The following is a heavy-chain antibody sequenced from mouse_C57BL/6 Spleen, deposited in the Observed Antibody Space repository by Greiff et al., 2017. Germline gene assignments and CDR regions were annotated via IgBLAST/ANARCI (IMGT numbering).Heavy chain of an antibody. CDR2: IDPSNGGA. Sequence: DVHLVESGPELVKPGASVKIPCKASGYTFTDYNMDWVKQSHGKSLEWIGDIDPSNGGANYNQKVKGKATVTVDKSSSTAYMELRSLTSEDTAVYYCARSVPIWEFAYWGQGTLVTVSA. D-gene: IGHD1-1*02. J-gene: IGHJ3*01. CDR1: GYTFTDYN. V-gene: IGHV1-18*01. CDR3: ARSVPIWEFAY.